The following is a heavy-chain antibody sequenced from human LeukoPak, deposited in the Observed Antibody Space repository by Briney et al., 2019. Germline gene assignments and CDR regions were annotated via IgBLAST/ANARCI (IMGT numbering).Heavy chain of an antibody. D-gene: IGHD2/OR15-2a*01. CDR1: GFTFSNYN. CDR3: VRDVFSLGDS. Sequence: GSLRLSCAASGFTFSNYNINWVRQAPGKGLVWVSHINHDGTLRNYADSVKGRFTISRDFAKNTLYLQMNTLGAEDTAVYYCVRDVFSLGDSWGQGTLVTVSS. V-gene: IGHV3-74*01. J-gene: IGHJ4*02. CDR2: INHDGTLR.